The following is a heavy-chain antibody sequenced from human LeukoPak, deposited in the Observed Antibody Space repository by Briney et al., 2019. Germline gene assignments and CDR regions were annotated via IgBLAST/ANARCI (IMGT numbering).Heavy chain of an antibody. CDR2: ISDDGSST. Sequence: PGGSLRLSCAASGFTFSDYWMHLVRQAPGKGLVGVSRISDDGSSTSYADSVKGRFTISRANAKNTLYLQMNSLRAEDTAVYYCARINREPGYSSDYWGQGTLVTVSS. V-gene: IGHV3-74*01. CDR1: GFTFSDYW. J-gene: IGHJ4*02. CDR3: ARINREPGYSSDY. D-gene: IGHD5-18*01.